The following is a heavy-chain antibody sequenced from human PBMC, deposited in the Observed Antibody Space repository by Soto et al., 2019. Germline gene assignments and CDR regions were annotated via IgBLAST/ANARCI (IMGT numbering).Heavy chain of an antibody. CDR3: AKARSGSWHEGYYFDN. V-gene: IGHV3-30*18. J-gene: IGHJ4*02. Sequence: GWSLRLSCSASVFTCISYGMHWFRQAPGKGLEWLAVMSYDGRDKYYADSVRGRFTISRDNSKNTVYLQLNSLRVEDTAVYYCAKARSGSWHEGYYFDNWGQGTLVTVSS. CDR1: VFTCISYG. D-gene: IGHD2-15*01. CDR2: MSYDGRDK.